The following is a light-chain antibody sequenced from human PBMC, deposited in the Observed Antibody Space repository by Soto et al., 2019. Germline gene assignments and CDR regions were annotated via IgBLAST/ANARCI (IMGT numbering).Light chain of an antibody. CDR1: QSVSSTY. CDR2: GAS. V-gene: IGKV3-15*01. Sequence: IVLTQSPDTLSLSPGERATLSCRASQSVSSTYLAWFQQKPGQTPRLLISGASSRATGVPVRFSGGGSGTEFTLTISSLQSEDFAVYYCQQYNNYMYTFGQGTKV. CDR3: QQYNNYMYT. J-gene: IGKJ2*01.